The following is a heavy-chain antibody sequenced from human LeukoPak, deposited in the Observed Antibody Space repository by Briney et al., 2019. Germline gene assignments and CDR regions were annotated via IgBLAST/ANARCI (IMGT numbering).Heavy chain of an antibody. V-gene: IGHV3-23*01. CDR2: IGYGGADS. CDR3: AQDGASIRFDN. J-gene: IGHJ4*02. D-gene: IGHD3-16*01. Sequence: GGSLRLSCTVSGFTLSSYEMTWFRQAPGKGLEWVSSIGYGGADSHYADSVKGRFTISRDNSKNTLYLQLSSLRAEDTAVYYCAQDGASIRFDNWGQGTLVTVSS. CDR1: GFTLSSYE.